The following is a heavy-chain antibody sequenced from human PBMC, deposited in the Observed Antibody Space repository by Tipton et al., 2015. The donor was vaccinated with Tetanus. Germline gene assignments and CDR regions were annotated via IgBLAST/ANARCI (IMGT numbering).Heavy chain of an antibody. CDR3: ARAPVTGYRHDAFDI. J-gene: IGHJ3*02. CDR2: IYYSGST. V-gene: IGHV4-61*05. CDR1: GGSISSSSYY. D-gene: IGHD3-9*01. Sequence: TLSLTCTVSGGSISSSSYYWGWIRQPPGKGLAWIGYIYYSGSTNYNPSLKSRVTISVDTSKNQFSLKLSSVTAADTAVYYCARAPVTGYRHDAFDICAQGTMATVSS.